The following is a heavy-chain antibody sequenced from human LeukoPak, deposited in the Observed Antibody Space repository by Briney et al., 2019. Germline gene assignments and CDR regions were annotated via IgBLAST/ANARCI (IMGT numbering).Heavy chain of an antibody. V-gene: IGHV3-74*01. CDR1: GFTFSHHW. CDR3: VREKSGIQLSLDS. D-gene: IGHD1-1*01. CDR2: IHPDLTSI. Sequence: EGSLRLSCEASGFTFSHHWMHWVRQVPGKGLLWVSRIHPDLTSIEYADSVRGRFTISRDDAKNTLYLQMNNLRAEDTGVYYCVREKSGIQLSLDSWGRGTQVTVSS. J-gene: IGHJ5*01.